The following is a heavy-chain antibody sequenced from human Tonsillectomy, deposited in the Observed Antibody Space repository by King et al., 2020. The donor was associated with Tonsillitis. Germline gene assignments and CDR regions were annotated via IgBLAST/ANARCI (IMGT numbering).Heavy chain of an antibody. CDR2: VYTSGST. CDR3: ARELGGAGRFQH. D-gene: IGHD3-16*01. V-gene: IGHV4-61*02. CDR1: GGSVSSGPYF. Sequence: VQLQESGPGLVKPSQTLSLTCTVSGGSVSSGPYFWSWIRQPAGKGLDWIGRVYTSGSTQYSPSLQSRVTISVDTSKNQFSLRLSSVTAADTAGYYFARELGGAGRFQHWGQGTLVTVSS. J-gene: IGHJ1*01.